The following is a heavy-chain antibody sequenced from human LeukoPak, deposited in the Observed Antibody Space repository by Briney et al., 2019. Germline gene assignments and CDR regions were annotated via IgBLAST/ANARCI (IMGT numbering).Heavy chain of an antibody. Sequence: PGGSLGLSCAASGFTVSSSYMTWVRQAPGKGLEWVSVIYSGGSTFYADSVKGRFTISRDNSKNTLYLQMNSLRAEDTAVYYCARGLDWYFDLWGRGTLVTVSS. CDR3: ARGLDWYFDL. D-gene: IGHD5-12*01. V-gene: IGHV3-53*01. J-gene: IGHJ2*01. CDR1: GFTVSSSY. CDR2: IYSGGST.